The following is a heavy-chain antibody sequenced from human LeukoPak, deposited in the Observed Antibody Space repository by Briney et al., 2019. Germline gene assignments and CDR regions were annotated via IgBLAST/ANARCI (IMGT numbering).Heavy chain of an antibody. CDR1: GGSISSGGYY. V-gene: IGHV4-31*03. CDR3: ARAWTTAMVLDYFDY. J-gene: IGHJ4*02. Sequence: SQTLSLTCTVSGGSISSGGYYWSWIRQHPGKGLEWIGYIYYSGSTYYNQSLKSRVTISVDTSKNQFSLKLSSVTAADTAVYYCARAWTTAMVLDYFDYWGQGTLVTVSS. D-gene: IGHD5-18*01. CDR2: IYYSGST.